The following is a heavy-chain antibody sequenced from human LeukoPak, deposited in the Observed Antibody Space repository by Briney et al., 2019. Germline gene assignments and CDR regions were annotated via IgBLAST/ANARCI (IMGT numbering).Heavy chain of an antibody. CDR1: SGYIRSQH. CDR3: TRDRNGGDHYYMDV. CDR2: ISYSGTT. Sequence: SETLSLTCTVSSGYIRSQHWSWIRQPPGKGLEWIGFISYSGTTYYNPSLESRVTISRDTSRNQFSLKLSSVTAEDTAVYYCTRDRNGGDHYYMDVWGKGTTVTVSS. D-gene: IGHD3-16*01. V-gene: IGHV4-59*11. J-gene: IGHJ6*03.